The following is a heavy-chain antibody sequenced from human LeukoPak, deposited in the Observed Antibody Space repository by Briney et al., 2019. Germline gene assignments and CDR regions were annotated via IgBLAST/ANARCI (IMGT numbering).Heavy chain of an antibody. CDR1: GFTFSSYA. D-gene: IGHD5-12*01. Sequence: GGSLRLSCAASGFTFSSYAMSWVRQAPGKGLEWVSAISGSGGSTYYADSVKGRFTISRDNSKNTLYLQMNSLRAEDTAVYYCAKGHSKYSGYDHNFDYWGQGTLVTVSS. J-gene: IGHJ4*02. V-gene: IGHV3-23*01. CDR2: ISGSGGST. CDR3: AKGHSKYSGYDHNFDY.